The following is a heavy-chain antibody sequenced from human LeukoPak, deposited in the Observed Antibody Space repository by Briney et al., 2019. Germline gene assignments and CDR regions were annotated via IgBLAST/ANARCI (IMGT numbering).Heavy chain of an antibody. CDR1: GFTFSSYG. CDR3: ATQVVVVAAPARGDY. Sequence: GGSLRLSCAASGFTFSSYGMHWVRQAPGKGLEWVAFIRYDGSNKYYADSVKGRFTISRDNSKNTLYLQMNSLRAEHTAVYYCATQVVVVAAPARGDYWGQGTLVTVSA. V-gene: IGHV3-30*02. D-gene: IGHD2-15*01. CDR2: IRYDGSNK. J-gene: IGHJ4*02.